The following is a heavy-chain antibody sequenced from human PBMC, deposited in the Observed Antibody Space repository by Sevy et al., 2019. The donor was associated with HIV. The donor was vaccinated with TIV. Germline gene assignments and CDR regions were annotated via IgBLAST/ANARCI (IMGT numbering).Heavy chain of an antibody. V-gene: IGHV4-59*01. CDR3: ARAPPVRSGDDSLNWFAP. J-gene: IGHJ5*02. CDR1: GGSISSYY. Sequence: SETLSLTCTVSGGSISSYYWSWIRQPPGRGLEYIGYIYYTGSTNYNPSLKSRVTISVDTSKNQFSLNLKSVTAADTAVYYSARAPPVRSGDDSLNWFAPWGQGTLVTVSS. D-gene: IGHD5-12*01. CDR2: IYYTGST.